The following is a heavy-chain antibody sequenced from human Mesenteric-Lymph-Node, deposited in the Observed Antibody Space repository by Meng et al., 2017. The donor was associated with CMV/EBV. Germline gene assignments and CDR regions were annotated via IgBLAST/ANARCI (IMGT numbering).Heavy chain of an antibody. CDR3: AKDSEDIAAAGTPDY. V-gene: IGHV3-21*01. Sequence: GESLKISCAASGFTFSSYSMNWVRQAPGKGLERVSSISSSSSYIYYADSVKGRFTISRDNAKNSLYLQMNSLRAEDTAVYYCAKDSEDIAAAGTPDYWGQGTLVTVSS. CDR2: ISSSSSYI. CDR1: GFTFSSYS. J-gene: IGHJ4*02. D-gene: IGHD6-13*01.